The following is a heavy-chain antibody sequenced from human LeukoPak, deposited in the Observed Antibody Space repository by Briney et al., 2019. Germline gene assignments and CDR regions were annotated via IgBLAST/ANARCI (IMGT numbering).Heavy chain of an antibody. CDR3: ARAPPPFIAVAGTASDY. D-gene: IGHD6-19*01. V-gene: IGHV1-2*02. J-gene: IGHJ4*02. CDR2: INPNSGGT. CDR1: GYTFTCYY. Sequence: ASVKVSCKASGYTFTCYYMHWVRQAPGQGLEWMGWINPNSGGTNYAQKFQGRVTMTRDTSISTAYMELSRLRSDDTAVYYCARAPPPFIAVAGTASDYWGQGTLVTVSS.